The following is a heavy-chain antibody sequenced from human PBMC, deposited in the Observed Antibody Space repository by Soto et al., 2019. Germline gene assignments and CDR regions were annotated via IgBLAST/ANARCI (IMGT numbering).Heavy chain of an antibody. D-gene: IGHD6-6*01. V-gene: IGHV4-39*01. CDR1: GGSISSSSYY. CDR3: ASQYSSPFYYYYGMDV. CDR2: IYYSGST. J-gene: IGHJ6*02. Sequence: SETLSLTCTVSGGSISSSSYYWGWIRQPPGKGLEWIGSIYYSGSTYYNPSLKSRVTISVDTSKNQFSLKLSSVTAADTAVYYCASQYSSPFYYYYGMDVWGQGTTVT.